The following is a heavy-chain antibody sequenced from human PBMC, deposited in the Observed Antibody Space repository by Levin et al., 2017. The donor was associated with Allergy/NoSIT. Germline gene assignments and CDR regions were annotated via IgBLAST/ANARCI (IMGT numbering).Heavy chain of an antibody. CDR3: ARDPASSTSLQPHRRFRFRGFDS. CDR2: ISSSSSYI. CDR1: GFTFSSYS. J-gene: IGHJ3*02. Sequence: KSGGSLRLSCAASGFTFSSYSMNWVRQAPGKGLEWVSSISSSSSYIYYADSVKGRFTISRDNAKNSLYLQMNSLRAEDTAVYYCARDPASSTSLQPHRRFRFRGFDSWGQGTMVTVSS. V-gene: IGHV3-21*01. D-gene: IGHD2-2*01.